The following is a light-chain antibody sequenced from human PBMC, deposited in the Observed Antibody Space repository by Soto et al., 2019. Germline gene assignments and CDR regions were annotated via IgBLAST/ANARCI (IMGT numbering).Light chain of an antibody. CDR1: QSISNY. CDR3: QQLLSYPIT. Sequence: DIQMTQSPSSLSASVGDRVTITCRASQSISNYLNWYQQKPGKAPKVLIYAASTLQSGVPLRFSGSGSGTSFTLTISSLQPEDFATYYCQQLLSYPITFGQGTRLEI. J-gene: IGKJ5*01. CDR2: AAS. V-gene: IGKV1-17*01.